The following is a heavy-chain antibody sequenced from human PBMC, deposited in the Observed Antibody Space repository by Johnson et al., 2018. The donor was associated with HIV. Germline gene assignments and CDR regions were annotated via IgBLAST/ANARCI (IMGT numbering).Heavy chain of an antibody. V-gene: IGHV3-30-3*01. CDR3: GTYGYGGNDAFDI. J-gene: IGHJ3*02. D-gene: IGHD4-23*01. CDR2: IWFDGSNK. CDR1: GFTFSSYA. Sequence: QVQLLESGGGVVQPGRSLRLSCAASGFTFSSYAMHWARQAPGKGLEWVAVIWFDGSNKYYADSVKGRFTISRDNAKNTLFVQMSRLSAEDTVVYYCGTYGYGGNDAFDIWGQGTMVTVSS.